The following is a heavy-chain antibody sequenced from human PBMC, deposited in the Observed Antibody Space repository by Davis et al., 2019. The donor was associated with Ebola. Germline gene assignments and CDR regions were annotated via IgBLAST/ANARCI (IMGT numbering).Heavy chain of an antibody. Sequence: GESLKISCAASGFTFSSYGMHWVRQAPGRGLEWVAVISYGGTNKYYADSVKGRFTISRDNSKNTLSLQVNSLRDDDTALYFCARQSSFIAVGAAPDYWGQGTLVTVSS. CDR2: ISYGGTNK. J-gene: IGHJ4*02. CDR3: ARQSSFIAVGAAPDY. CDR1: GFTFSSYG. V-gene: IGHV3-30*03. D-gene: IGHD6-19*01.